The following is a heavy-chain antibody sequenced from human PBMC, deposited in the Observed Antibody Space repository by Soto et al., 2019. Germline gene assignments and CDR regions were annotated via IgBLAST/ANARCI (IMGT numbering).Heavy chain of an antibody. J-gene: IGHJ3*02. V-gene: IGHV1-58*01. CDR1: GFTFTSSA. CDR3: AAKLYSGGRCCSFDI. CDR2: IVVGAGNT. Sequence: QMQVVQSGPEVKKPGTSVKVSCKASGFTFTSSAVQWVRQARGQRLEWMGWIVVGAGNTNYAQELQERLNITRDMSTNTADMELSSLRSEDTAVYYCAAKLYSGGRCCSFDIWGQGTMVTVSS. D-gene: IGHD2-15*01.